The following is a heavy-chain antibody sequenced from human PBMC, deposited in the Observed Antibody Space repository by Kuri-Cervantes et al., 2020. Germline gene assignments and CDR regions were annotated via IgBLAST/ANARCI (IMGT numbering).Heavy chain of an antibody. Sequence: GESLKISCAASGFTFSSYAMSWVRQAPGKGLEWVSAISGSGGSTYYADSVKGRFTISRDNSKNTLYLQMNSLRAEDTAVYYCAKGLKGTSYYYYGMDVWGQGTTVT. CDR2: ISGSGGST. D-gene: IGHD2-2*01. J-gene: IGHJ6*02. CDR1: GFTFSSYA. CDR3: AKGLKGTSYYYYGMDV. V-gene: IGHV3-23*01.